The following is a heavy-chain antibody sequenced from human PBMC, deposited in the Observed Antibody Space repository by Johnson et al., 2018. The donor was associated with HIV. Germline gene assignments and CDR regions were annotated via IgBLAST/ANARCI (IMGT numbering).Heavy chain of an antibody. J-gene: IGHJ3*02. Sequence: EMQLVESGGGLVQPGGSLRLSCAASGFTVSSNYMSWVRQAPGKGLEWVAVIYSGGSAIYTDSVTGRFTISRDNTKNTLYLQMNSLRAEDTAVYYCTTGDFHAYDMWGLGTLVTVSS. V-gene: IGHV3-66*01. CDR2: IYSGGSA. CDR3: TTGDFHAYDM. D-gene: IGHD7-27*01. CDR1: GFTVSSNY.